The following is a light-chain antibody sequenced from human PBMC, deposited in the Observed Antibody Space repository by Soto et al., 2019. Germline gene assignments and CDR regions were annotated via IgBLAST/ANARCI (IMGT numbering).Light chain of an antibody. CDR3: QQSYSTPIT. CDR2: AAS. Sequence: DIQMTQSPSSLSASVGDRVTITCRASQTISNYLNWYQQKPGKAPKLLIYAASSLQSGVPSRFSGSGSGTDSTLTISSLQPEDFATFYCQQSYSTPITFGQGTRLEI. V-gene: IGKV1-39*01. J-gene: IGKJ5*01. CDR1: QTISNY.